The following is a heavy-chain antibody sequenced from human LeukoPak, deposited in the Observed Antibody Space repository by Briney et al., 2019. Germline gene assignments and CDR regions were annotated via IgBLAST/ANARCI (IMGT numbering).Heavy chain of an antibody. CDR2: IKKDGSEK. D-gene: IGHD3-10*01. CDR1: GFTFSSNW. CDR3: AREFSKKDYGSGNFYFHFDY. V-gene: IGHV3-7*01. Sequence: GGSLRLSCAASGFTFSSNWMSWVRQAPGKGLEWVANIKKDGSEKYYVDSVKGRFTISRDNAKNSLYLQMNSLRAEDTAVYYCAREFSKKDYGSGNFYFHFDYWGQGTLVTVSS. J-gene: IGHJ4*02.